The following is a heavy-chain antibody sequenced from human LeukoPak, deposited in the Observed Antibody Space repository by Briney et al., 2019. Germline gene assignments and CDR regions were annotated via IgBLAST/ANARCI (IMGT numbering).Heavy chain of an antibody. V-gene: IGHV4-59*01. J-gene: IGHJ5*02. CDR1: GGSISSYY. CDR3: ARAQRGIQLWLLWFDP. D-gene: IGHD5-18*01. Sequence: PSETLSLTCTVSGGSISSYYWSWIRQPPGKGLEWIGYIYYSGSTNYNPSLKSRVTISVDTSKNQFSLKLRSVTAADTAVYYCARAQRGIQLWLLWFDPWGQGTLVTVSS. CDR2: IYYSGST.